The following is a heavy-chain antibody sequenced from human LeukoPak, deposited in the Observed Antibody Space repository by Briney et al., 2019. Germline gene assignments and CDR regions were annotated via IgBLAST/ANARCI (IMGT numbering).Heavy chain of an antibody. CDR2: IIPIFGTA. CDR1: GGTFSSYA. Sequence: SVKVSCKASGGTFSSYAISWVRQAPGQGLEWMGGIIPIFGTANYAQKFQGRVTITADESTSTAYMELRSLRSDDTAVYYCARMDYDFDIFYFDYWGQGTLVTVSS. D-gene: IGHD3-3*01. V-gene: IGHV1-69*13. CDR3: ARMDYDFDIFYFDY. J-gene: IGHJ4*02.